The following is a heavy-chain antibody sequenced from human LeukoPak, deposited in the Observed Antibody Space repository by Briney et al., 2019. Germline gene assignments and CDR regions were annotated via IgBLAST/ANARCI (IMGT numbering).Heavy chain of an antibody. J-gene: IGHJ4*02. CDR2: IYDSGTT. V-gene: IGHV4-31*03. D-gene: IGHD1-14*01. Sequence: SQTLSLTCTVSGGSISNGGYYWSWIRQDPGKGLEWIGYIYDSGTTYYSPALQSRVTISVDTSDNKFSLKLRSLTPADTAVYYCARGGDRRGFDYWGQGTLVTVSS. CDR3: ARGGDRRGFDY. CDR1: GGSISNGGYY.